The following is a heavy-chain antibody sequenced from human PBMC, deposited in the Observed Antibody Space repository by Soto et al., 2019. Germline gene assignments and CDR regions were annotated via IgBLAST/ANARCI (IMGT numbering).Heavy chain of an antibody. CDR3: ARGHGRGGSGSYYLRDY. D-gene: IGHD3-10*01. Sequence: QVQLVQSGAEVKKPGSSVKVSCKASGGTFSSYAISWVRQAPGQGLEWMGGMNPNSGNTGYAQKFQGRVTMTRNTSISTAYMELSSLRSEDTAVYYCARGHGRGGSGSYYLRDYWGQGTLVTVSS. CDR1: GGTFSSYA. CDR2: MNPNSGNT. V-gene: IGHV1-8*02. J-gene: IGHJ4*02.